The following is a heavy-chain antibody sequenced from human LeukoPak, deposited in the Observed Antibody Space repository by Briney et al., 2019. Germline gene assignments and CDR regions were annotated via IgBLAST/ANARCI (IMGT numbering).Heavy chain of an antibody. CDR1: GFTFSSYA. J-gene: IGHJ6*04. V-gene: IGHV3-23*01. D-gene: IGHD6-19*01. CDR3: AKEREAVAAYYYYYGMDV. CDR2: ISGSGGST. Sequence: GGSLRLSCAASGFTFSSYAMSWVRQAPGKGLEWVSAISGSGGSTYYADSVKGRFTISRDNSKNTLYLQMNSLRAEDTAVYYCAKEREAVAAYYYYYGMDVWSKGTTVTVSS.